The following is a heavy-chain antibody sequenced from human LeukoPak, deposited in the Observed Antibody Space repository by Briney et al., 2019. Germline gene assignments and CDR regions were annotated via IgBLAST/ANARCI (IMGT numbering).Heavy chain of an antibody. CDR1: GGSISSGGYY. D-gene: IGHD1-14*01. CDR3: ARDSWPEVVRFDY. Sequence: SSQTLSFTCTVSGGSISSGGYYWSWIRQPPGKGLEWIGYIYHSGSTYYNPSLKSRVTISVDTSKNQFSLKLSSVTAADTAVYFCARDSWPEVVRFDYWGQGTLVTVSS. CDR2: IYHSGST. V-gene: IGHV4-30-2*01. J-gene: IGHJ4*02.